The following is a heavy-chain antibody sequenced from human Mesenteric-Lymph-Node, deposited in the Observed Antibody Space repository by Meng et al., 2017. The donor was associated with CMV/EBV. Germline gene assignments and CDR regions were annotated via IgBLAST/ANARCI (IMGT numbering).Heavy chain of an antibody. CDR2: IFPGDSAS. V-gene: IGHV5-51*01. CDR1: GYTFANNW. D-gene: IGHD3-10*01. CDR3: VRSAGVGGSYYSADVQDAFDM. Sequence: KVSCKASGYTFANNWIGWVRQMPGKGLEWMGIIFPGDSASKYSPSFQGQVTFSADKSSSTAYLQWSSLKASDNAMYYCVRSAGVGGSYYSADVQDAFDMWGQGTMVTVSS. J-gene: IGHJ3*02.